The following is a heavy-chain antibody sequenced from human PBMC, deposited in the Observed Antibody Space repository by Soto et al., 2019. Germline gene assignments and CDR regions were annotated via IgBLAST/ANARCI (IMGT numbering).Heavy chain of an antibody. J-gene: IGHJ4*02. Sequence: QVQLQESGPGLVKPSGTLSLTCAVSGGSISSSNWWSWVRQPPGNGLEWIGEIYHSGSTNYNPSLKSRLTIPVDESRNQFSLKLSSVHAPDTAVYYCARRVGGYSGGAFDYWGQGTLVTVSS. CDR2: IYHSGST. D-gene: IGHD5-12*01. V-gene: IGHV4-4*02. CDR1: GGSISSSNW. CDR3: ARRVGGYSGGAFDY.